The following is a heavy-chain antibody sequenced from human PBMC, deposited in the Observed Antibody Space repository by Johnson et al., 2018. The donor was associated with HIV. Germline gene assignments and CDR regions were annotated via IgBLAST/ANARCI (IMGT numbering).Heavy chain of an antibody. Sequence: VQLVESGGGVVQPGGSLRLSCAASGFTFDDYGMSWVRQAPGKGLAWVASIKQDGSETSYVASVKGRFTISRYKANNSLYLQMTSLRAEDTAVYYCARVRAYYDFWSGYPENYDAFDIWGPGTLVTVSS. CDR2: IKQDGSET. D-gene: IGHD3-3*01. CDR1: GFTFDDYG. J-gene: IGHJ3*02. V-gene: IGHV3-7*01. CDR3: ARVRAYYDFWSGYPENYDAFDI.